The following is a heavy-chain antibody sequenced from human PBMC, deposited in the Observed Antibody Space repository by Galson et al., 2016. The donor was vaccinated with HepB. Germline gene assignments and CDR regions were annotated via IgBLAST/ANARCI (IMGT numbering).Heavy chain of an antibody. D-gene: IGHD2-21*01. CDR3: ARTPRYCRGDGWDCFDI. J-gene: IGHJ3*02. CDR1: GSSLRTNGMC. CDR2: IDWDNNE. V-gene: IGHV2-70*11. Sequence: PALVKPTQTLTLTCTFSGSSLRTNGMCVSWIRQPPGKALEWLARIDWDNNEYRSPSLRTRLTISKDTSKNQVVLTMTNLDPEDTATYYCARTPRYCRGDGWDCFDIWGQGTMVTVSS.